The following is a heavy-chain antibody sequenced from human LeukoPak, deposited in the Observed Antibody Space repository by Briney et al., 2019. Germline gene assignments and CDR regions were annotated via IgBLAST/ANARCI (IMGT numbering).Heavy chain of an antibody. D-gene: IGHD1-7*01. CDR1: GFTFSSYA. CDR3: ARSRGTKD. Sequence: GGSLRLSCAASGFTFSSYAMTWVRQAPGKGLEWVSGISASGYSTYYADSVEGRFTISRDNSKNMLYLQMSSLRAEDTAVYYCARSRGTKDWGQGTLVTVSS. J-gene: IGHJ4*02. CDR2: ISASGYST. V-gene: IGHV3-23*01.